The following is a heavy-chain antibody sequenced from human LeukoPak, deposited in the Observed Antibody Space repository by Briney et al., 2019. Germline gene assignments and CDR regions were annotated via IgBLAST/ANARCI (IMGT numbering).Heavy chain of an antibody. CDR2: IYYSGST. CDR3: ARGSSSWFYYFDY. V-gene: IGHV4-39*07. CDR1: GGSISSSSYY. Sequence: SETLSLTCTVSGGSISSSSYYWGWIRQPPGKGLEWIGSIYYSGSTYYNPSLKSRVTISVDTSKNQFSLKLSSVTAADTAVYYCARGSSSWFYYFDYWGQGTLVIVSS. D-gene: IGHD6-13*01. J-gene: IGHJ4*02.